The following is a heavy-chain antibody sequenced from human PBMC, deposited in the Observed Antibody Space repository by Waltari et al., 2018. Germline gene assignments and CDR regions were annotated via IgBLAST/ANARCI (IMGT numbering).Heavy chain of an antibody. CDR2: IVVGSGNT. CDR1: GFTFTSTA. V-gene: IGHV1-58*01. J-gene: IGHJ4*02. Sequence: HMQLVQPGPEVTKPGIQVTLSSTAPGFTFTSTAVLWLRQARGQRLEWIGWIVVGSGNTNYAQKFQERVTITRDMSTSTAYMELSSLRSEDTAVYYCAADRYDSTFCSYWGQGTLVTVSS. D-gene: IGHD3-16*01. CDR3: AADRYDSTFCSY.